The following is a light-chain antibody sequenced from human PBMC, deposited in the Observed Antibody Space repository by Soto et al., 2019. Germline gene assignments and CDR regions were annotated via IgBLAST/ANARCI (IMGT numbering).Light chain of an antibody. CDR2: GAS. CDR3: QQYGSSGT. CDR1: QSVSNNY. V-gene: IGKV3-20*01. Sequence: EIVLPPSPGTLSLSPGERATLSCRASQSVSNNYLAWYQQKPGQAPRLLIYGASNRATGIPDRFSGSGSGTDFTLTISRLEPEDFAVYYCQQYGSSGTFGQGTNVDI. J-gene: IGKJ1*01.